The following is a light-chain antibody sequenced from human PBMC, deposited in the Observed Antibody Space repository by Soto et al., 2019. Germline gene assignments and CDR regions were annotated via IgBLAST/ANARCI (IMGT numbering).Light chain of an antibody. CDR3: QQYNNWPRT. J-gene: IGKJ1*01. Sequence: EIVMTQSPATLSVSPGERATLSCRASQSVSSNLAWYQQKPGQAPRLLIYGASTRATGIPARFSGSGSGTDFTLTSSSLQYEDFAVYYCQQYNNWPRTFGQGTKVEIK. CDR2: GAS. V-gene: IGKV3-15*01. CDR1: QSVSSN.